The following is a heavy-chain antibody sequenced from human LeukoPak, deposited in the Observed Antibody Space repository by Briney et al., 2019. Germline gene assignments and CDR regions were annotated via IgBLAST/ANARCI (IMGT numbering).Heavy chain of an antibody. V-gene: IGHV4-34*01. J-gene: IGHJ4*02. D-gene: IGHD5-24*01. CDR2: INHSGST. CDR3: ARGSGDGYNYGTFDY. Sequence: PSETLSLTCAVYGGSFSGYYWSWIRQPPGKGLEWIGEINHSGSTNYNPSLKSRVTISVDTSKNQFSLKLSSVTAADTAVYSCARGSGDGYNYGTFDYWGQGTLVTVSS. CDR1: GGSFSGYY.